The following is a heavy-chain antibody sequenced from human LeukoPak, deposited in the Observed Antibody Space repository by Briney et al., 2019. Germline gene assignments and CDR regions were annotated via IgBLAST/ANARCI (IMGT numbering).Heavy chain of an antibody. Sequence: SETLSLTCTVSGGSISSSSYYWSWIRQPPGKGLEWIGYIYYSGSTNYNPSLKSRVTISVDTSKNQFSLKLSSVTAADTAVYYCARDWGSWYFDYWGQGTLVTVSS. D-gene: IGHD6-13*01. V-gene: IGHV4-61*01. CDR1: GGSISSSSYY. J-gene: IGHJ4*02. CDR2: IYYSGST. CDR3: ARDWGSWYFDY.